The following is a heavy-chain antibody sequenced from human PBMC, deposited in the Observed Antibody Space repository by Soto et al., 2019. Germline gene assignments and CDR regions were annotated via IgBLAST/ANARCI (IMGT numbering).Heavy chain of an antibody. Sequence: GDSVKVSCKASGYTFTSYAMHWVRQAPGQRPEWMGWINAGNGNTKYSQKFQDRVTISKDTSANTAYMELSSLRSEDTAVYFCARVRIAAAGFDYWDPRTQVTVSS. CDR3: ARVRIAAAGFDY. D-gene: IGHD6-25*01. V-gene: IGHV1-3*01. CDR1: GYTFTSYA. CDR2: INAGNGNT. J-gene: IGHJ4*02.